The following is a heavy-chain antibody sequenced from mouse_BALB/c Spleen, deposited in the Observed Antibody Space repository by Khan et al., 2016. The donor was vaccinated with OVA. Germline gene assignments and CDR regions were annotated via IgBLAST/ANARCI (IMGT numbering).Heavy chain of an antibody. V-gene: IGHV5-6*01. J-gene: IGHJ3*01. CDR3: TRLAYYYDSEGFAY. CDR2: VSTGGSYT. D-gene: IGHD1-1*01. CDR1: GYTFSTYG. Sequence: EVQVVESGGDLVKPGGSLKLSCAASGYTFSTYGMSWVRQAPDKRLEWVATVSTGGSYTYYPDSVKGRFTIPRDKAKNTLYLQMRGLRSEDTAMFYCTRLAYYYDSEGFAYWGQGTLVTVSA.